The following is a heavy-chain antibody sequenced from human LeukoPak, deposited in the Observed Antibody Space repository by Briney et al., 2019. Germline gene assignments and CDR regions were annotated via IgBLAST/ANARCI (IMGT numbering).Heavy chain of an antibody. V-gene: IGHV4-59*01. Sequence: SETLSLTCSVSGGSINYYYWSWIRQTPGKGLEWIGYVNYNGGTDYNPSLKSRVTMSVDTSKSRFSLNLSFVTAADTAVYYCARHKSGATDYFDHWGQGTLVAVSS. J-gene: IGHJ4*02. CDR3: ARHKSGATDYFDH. D-gene: IGHD1-26*01. CDR1: GGSINYYY. CDR2: VNYNGGT.